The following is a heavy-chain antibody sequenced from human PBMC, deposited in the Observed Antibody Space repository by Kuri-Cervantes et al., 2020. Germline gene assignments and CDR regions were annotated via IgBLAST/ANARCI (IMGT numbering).Heavy chain of an antibody. Sequence: SETLSLTCSVSGASVSSGSFFWSWVRQTPEKGLEWIGFAYYTGRTKYNPSLESRVTMSLDTSKNHFSLRLSSLTAADTAVYYCARDPRCFYDSSGYYPPCWYFDLWGRGTLVTVSS. V-gene: IGHV4-61*01. CDR1: GASVSSGSFF. CDR3: ARDPRCFYDSSGYYPPCWYFDL. J-gene: IGHJ2*01. D-gene: IGHD3-22*01. CDR2: AYYTGRT.